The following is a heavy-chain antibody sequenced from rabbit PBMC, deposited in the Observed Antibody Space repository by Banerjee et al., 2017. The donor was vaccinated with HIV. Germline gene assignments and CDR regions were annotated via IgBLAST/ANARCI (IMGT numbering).Heavy chain of an antibody. V-gene: IGHV1S47*01. J-gene: IGHJ3*01. CDR3: ARSYVGYGALTRLDL. Sequence: QEQLVESGGGLVQPEGSLTLTCKASGFDFNKVAMCWFRQAPGKGPEWIACIGVGDGSTYYASWVNGRFSISSSTSLNTVTLQMTSLTAADTATYFCARSYVGYGALTRLDLWGPGTLVTVS. CDR2: IGVGDGST. CDR1: GFDFNKVA. D-gene: IGHD7-1*01.